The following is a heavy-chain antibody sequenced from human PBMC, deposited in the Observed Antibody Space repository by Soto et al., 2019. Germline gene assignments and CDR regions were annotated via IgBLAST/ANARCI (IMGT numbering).Heavy chain of an antibody. D-gene: IGHD3-22*01. CDR1: GFSLSNARMG. Sequence: QVTLKESGPVLVKPTETLTLTCTVSGFSLSNARMGVSWIRQPPGKALEWLAHIFSNDEKSYSTSLKSRLTISKDTSKSHVVLTMTNMDPVDTATYYCARIQSLFRMIVRRGAFDIWGQGTMVTVSS. V-gene: IGHV2-26*01. J-gene: IGHJ3*02. CDR2: IFSNDEK. CDR3: ARIQSLFRMIVRRGAFDI.